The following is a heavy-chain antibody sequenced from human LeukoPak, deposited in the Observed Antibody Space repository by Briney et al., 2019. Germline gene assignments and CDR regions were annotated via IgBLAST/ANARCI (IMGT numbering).Heavy chain of an antibody. D-gene: IGHD3-22*01. J-gene: IGHJ4*01. CDR3: ARFIGSSGYYDY. V-gene: IGHV4-59*01. Sequence: SETLSLTCTVSGGSISGYYWSWIRQPPGKGLELIGYIYSTGITDYNPSLTSRVTISVDTSKNQFSLKLSSVTAADTAVYYCARFIGSSGYYDYSGHGTLVTVPS. CDR2: IYSTGIT. CDR1: GGSISGYY.